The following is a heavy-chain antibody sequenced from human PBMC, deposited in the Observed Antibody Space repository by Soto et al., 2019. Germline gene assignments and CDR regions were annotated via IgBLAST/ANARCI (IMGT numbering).Heavy chain of an antibody. CDR2: ISSSSYI. CDR3: ARREHDYGDNGDY. Sequence: EVQLVESGGGLVKPGGSLRLSCAASGFTFSSYSMNWVRQAPGKGLEWVSSISSSSYIYYADSVKGRFTISRDNAKNSLYLQMNSLRAEDTAVYYCARREHDYGDNGDYWGQGTLVTVSS. J-gene: IGHJ4*02. D-gene: IGHD4-17*01. V-gene: IGHV3-21*01. CDR1: GFTFSSYS.